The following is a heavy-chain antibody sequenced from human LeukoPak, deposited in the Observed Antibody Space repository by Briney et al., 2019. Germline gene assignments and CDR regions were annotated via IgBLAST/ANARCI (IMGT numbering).Heavy chain of an antibody. CDR1: GGTFSSYA. Sequence: GASVKVSCKASGGTFSSYAISWVRQAPGQGLEWMGGIIPIFGTANYAQKFQGRVTITADESTSTAYMELSSLRSEDTAVYYCARGVPDCSSTSCYAPVDYWGQGTLVTVSS. J-gene: IGHJ4*02. CDR2: IIPIFGTA. V-gene: IGHV1-69*13. CDR3: ARGVPDCSSTSCYAPVDY. D-gene: IGHD2-2*01.